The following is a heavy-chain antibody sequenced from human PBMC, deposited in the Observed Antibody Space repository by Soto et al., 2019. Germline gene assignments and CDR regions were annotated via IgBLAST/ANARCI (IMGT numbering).Heavy chain of an antibody. J-gene: IGHJ4*02. CDR2: ISWNSGSI. Sequence: EVQLVESGGGLVQPGRSLRLSCAASGFTFDDYAMHWVRQAPGKGLEWVSGISWNSGSIGYADSVKGRFTISRDNAKNSLYLQMNSLRAEDTALYYCAKDKVAAAGTPFFDYWGQGTLVTVSS. CDR3: AKDKVAAAGTPFFDY. V-gene: IGHV3-9*01. D-gene: IGHD6-13*01. CDR1: GFTFDDYA.